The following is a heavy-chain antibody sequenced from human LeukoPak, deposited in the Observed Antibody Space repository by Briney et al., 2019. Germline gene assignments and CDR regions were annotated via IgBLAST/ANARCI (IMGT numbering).Heavy chain of an antibody. V-gene: IGHV3-7*01. CDR1: GFTFSSYG. CDR3: AREITILWFGELFGYFDY. D-gene: IGHD3-10*01. J-gene: IGHJ4*02. CDR2: IKQDGSEK. Sequence: GGSLRLSCAASGFTFSSYGMHWVRQAPGKGLEWVANIKQDGSEKYYVDSVKGRFTISRDNAKNSLYLQMNSLRAEDTAVYYCAREITILWFGELFGYFDYWGQGTLVTVSS.